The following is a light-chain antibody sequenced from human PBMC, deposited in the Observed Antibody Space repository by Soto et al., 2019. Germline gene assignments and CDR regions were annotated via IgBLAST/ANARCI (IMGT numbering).Light chain of an antibody. V-gene: IGLV2-14*01. J-gene: IGLJ1*01. Sequence: QSVLTQPASVSGSPGQSITISCTGTSSDVGGYNYVSWYQQHPGKAPKLMIYEVSNRLSGVSNRFSGSKSGNTASLTISGLQAEDEADYYCSSYTSSSTLYVFGTGTKVTAL. CDR1: SSDVGGYNY. CDR3: SSYTSSSTLYV. CDR2: EVS.